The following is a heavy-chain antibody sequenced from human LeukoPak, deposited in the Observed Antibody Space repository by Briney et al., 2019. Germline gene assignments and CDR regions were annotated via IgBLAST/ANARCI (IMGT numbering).Heavy chain of an antibody. CDR1: GYTFTSYG. V-gene: IGHV1-18*01. CDR2: ISGYNGYT. D-gene: IGHD3-22*01. Sequence: GASVKVSCKASGYTFTSYGISWVRQAPGQGLEWMGWISGYNGYTHYAHNLRGRVTMTTDTSTSTAYMELRSLRSDDTAVYYCARDEARYSSGYYPNWFDPWGQGTLVTVSS. CDR3: ARDEARYSSGYYPNWFDP. J-gene: IGHJ5*02.